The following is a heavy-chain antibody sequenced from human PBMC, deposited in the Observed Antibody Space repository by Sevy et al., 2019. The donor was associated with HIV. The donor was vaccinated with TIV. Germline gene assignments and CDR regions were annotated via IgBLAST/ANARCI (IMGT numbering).Heavy chain of an antibody. CDR2: IAKEGTNK. D-gene: IGHD3-10*01. J-gene: IGHJ5*02. CDR3: ARDPHAVPHSGSFDP. CDR1: GFTFTRYA. V-gene: IGHV3-30-3*01. Sequence: VGSLRLSCEASGFTFTRYAFHWVRQAPGKELEWVAVIAKEGTNKYYIDSVKGRFTISRDNSRNTLFLQMERLRAEDTAMYFCARDPHAVPHSGSFDPWGQGTLVTVSS.